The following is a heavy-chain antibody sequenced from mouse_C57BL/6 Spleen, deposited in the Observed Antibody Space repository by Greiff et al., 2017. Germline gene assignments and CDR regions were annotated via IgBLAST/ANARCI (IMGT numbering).Heavy chain of an antibody. J-gene: IGHJ4*01. Sequence: VQLQEPGAELVRPGTSVKVSCKASGYAFTNYLIEWVKQRPGQGLEWIGVINPGSGGTNYNEKFKGKATLTADKSSSTAYMQLSSLTSEDSAVYFWARRGNYVAMDYWGQGTSVTVSS. CDR3: ARRGNYVAMDY. CDR1: GYAFTNYL. CDR2: INPGSGGT. D-gene: IGHD2-1*01. V-gene: IGHV1-54*01.